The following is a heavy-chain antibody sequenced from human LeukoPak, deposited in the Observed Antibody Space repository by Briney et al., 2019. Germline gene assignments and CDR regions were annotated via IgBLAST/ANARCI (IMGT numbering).Heavy chain of an antibody. J-gene: IGHJ4*02. CDR1: GFTFSNYG. D-gene: IGHD6-13*01. V-gene: IGHV3-23*01. CDR2: ISGNGGDT. CDR3: AKRPGSSWYSPFDF. Sequence: PGGSLRLSCAASGFTFSNYGLSWVRQAPGKGLEWVSAISGNGGDTHYADPVKGRFTISRDNSKNTLYLQMNGLRAEDTAVYYCAKRPGSSWYSPFDFWGQGTLLTVSS.